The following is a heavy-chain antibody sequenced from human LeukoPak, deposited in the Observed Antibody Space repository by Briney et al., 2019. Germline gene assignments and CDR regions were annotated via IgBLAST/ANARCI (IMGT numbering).Heavy chain of an antibody. V-gene: IGHV3-7*02. CDR3: ARARVNFWSGSYHVTAPADY. CDR2: IKQDGSEK. CDR1: GFTFSSYW. Sequence: GGSLRLSCAASGFTFSSYWMSWVRQAPGKGLEWVANIKQDGSEKNYVDPVKGRLTISRDNAKSSLYLQVNSLRAEDTAEYYCARARVNFWSGSYHVTAPADYWGQGTLVTVSS. D-gene: IGHD3-3*01. J-gene: IGHJ4*02.